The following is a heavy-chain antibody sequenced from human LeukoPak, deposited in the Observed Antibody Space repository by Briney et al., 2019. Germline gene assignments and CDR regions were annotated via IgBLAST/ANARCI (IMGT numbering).Heavy chain of an antibody. CDR2: IYRSGST. J-gene: IGHJ4*02. CDR3: AREGGFYRPLDY. Sequence: SETLSLTCSVSGGSISSDYWSWIRQPPGKGLEWIGNIYRSGSTNYNPSLKSRVTISVDTSKNQFSLKLSSVTAADTAVYYCAREGGFYRPLDYSGQGTLVTVSS. CDR1: GGSISSDY. D-gene: IGHD6-25*01. V-gene: IGHV4-59*01.